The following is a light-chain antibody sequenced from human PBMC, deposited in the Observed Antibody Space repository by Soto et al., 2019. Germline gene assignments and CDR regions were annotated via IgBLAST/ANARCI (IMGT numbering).Light chain of an antibody. CDR2: AAS. CDR1: QGISSY. CDR3: QQYYDYPWT. Sequence: AIRMTQSPSSFSASTGDRVTITCRASQGISSYLAWYQQKPGKAPKLLIYAASTLQSGVPSRFSGSGSETDFTLTISCLQSEDFATYYCQQYYDYPWTFGQGTKVEIK. V-gene: IGKV1-8*01. J-gene: IGKJ1*01.